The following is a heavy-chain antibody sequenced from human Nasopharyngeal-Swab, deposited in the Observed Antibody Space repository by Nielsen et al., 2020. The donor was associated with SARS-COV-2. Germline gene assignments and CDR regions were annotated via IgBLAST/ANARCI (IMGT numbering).Heavy chain of an antibody. CDR3: ARAVITIHAFDI. CDR1: GFTFSDYY. Sequence: GESLKISCAASGFTFSDYYMSWIRQAPGKGLEWVSYISSSGSTIYYADSVKGRFTISRDNAKNSLYLQMNSLRAEDTAVYYCARAVITIHAFDIWGQGTMVTLSS. J-gene: IGHJ3*02. V-gene: IGHV3-11*01. D-gene: IGHD2-21*01. CDR2: ISSSGSTI.